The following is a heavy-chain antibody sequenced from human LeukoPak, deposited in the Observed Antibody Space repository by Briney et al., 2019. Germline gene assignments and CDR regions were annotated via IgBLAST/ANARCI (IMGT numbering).Heavy chain of an antibody. J-gene: IGHJ4*02. CDR2: IYYSGST. D-gene: IGHD3-16*02. V-gene: IGHV4-59*01. CDR1: GGSISSYY. CDR3: ARAALSSGRSHRTYYFDY. Sequence: PSETLSLTCTVSGGSISSYYWSWIRQPPGKGLEWIGYIYYSGSTNYNPSLKSRATISVDTSKNQFSLKLSSVTAADTAVYYCARAALSSGRSHRTYYFDYWGQGTLVTVSS.